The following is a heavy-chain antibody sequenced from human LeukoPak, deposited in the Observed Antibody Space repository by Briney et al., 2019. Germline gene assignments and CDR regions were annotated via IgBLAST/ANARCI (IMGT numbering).Heavy chain of an antibody. V-gene: IGHV3-30*02. CDR2: IWYDGSNK. J-gene: IGHJ6*02. Sequence: GGSPRLSCAASGFTFSSYVMHWVRQAPGKGLEWVAFIWYDGSNKYYADSVKGRFTIYRDNSKNALYLQMNSLRAEDTGVYYCASLVSSGEMDVWGQGTTVTVSS. D-gene: IGHD3-3*01. CDR3: ASLVSSGEMDV. CDR1: GFTFSSYV.